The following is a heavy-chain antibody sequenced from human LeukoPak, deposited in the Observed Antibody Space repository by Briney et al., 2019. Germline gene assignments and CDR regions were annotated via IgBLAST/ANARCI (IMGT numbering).Heavy chain of an antibody. V-gene: IGHV4-39*07. CDR2: IYYSGST. CDR3: ATELGPCSSTSCYFFDP. D-gene: IGHD2-2*01. CDR1: GGSISSSSYY. J-gene: IGHJ5*02. Sequence: SETLSLTCTVSGGSISSSSYYWGWIRQPPGKGLEWIGSIYYSGSTYYNPSLKSRVTISVDTSKNQFSLKLSSVTAADTAVYYCATELGPCSSTSCYFFDPWGQGTLVTVSS.